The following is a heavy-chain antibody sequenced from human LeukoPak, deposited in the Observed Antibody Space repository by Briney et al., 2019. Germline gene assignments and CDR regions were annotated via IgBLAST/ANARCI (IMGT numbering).Heavy chain of an antibody. J-gene: IGHJ4*02. Sequence: SETLSLTCAVYGRSFSGYYWTWIRQTPGKGLEWIGEINHSGITDYNPSLRSRVTISVDTSKNQFSLKLSSVTAADTAIYYCARKDLGGWLDNWGQGTLVTVSS. CDR3: ARKDLGGWLDN. CDR1: GRSFSGYY. V-gene: IGHV4-34*01. D-gene: IGHD6-19*01. CDR2: INHSGIT.